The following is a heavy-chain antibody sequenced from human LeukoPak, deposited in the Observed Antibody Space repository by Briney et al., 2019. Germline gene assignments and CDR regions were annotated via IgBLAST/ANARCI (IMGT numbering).Heavy chain of an antibody. Sequence: SVKVSCKASGGTFSSYTISWVRQAPGQGLEWMGRIIPILGIANYAQKLQGRVTITADKSTSTAYMEMSSLRSEDTAVYYCARPAVAGPEGFWFDYWGQGTLVTVSS. CDR1: GGTFSSYT. CDR2: IIPILGIA. V-gene: IGHV1-69*02. CDR3: ARPAVAGPEGFWFDY. D-gene: IGHD6-19*01. J-gene: IGHJ4*02.